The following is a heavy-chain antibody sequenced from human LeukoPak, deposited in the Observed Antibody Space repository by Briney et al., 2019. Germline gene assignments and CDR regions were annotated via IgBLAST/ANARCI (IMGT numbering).Heavy chain of an antibody. D-gene: IGHD3-10*02. CDR2: ISSSGSTI. CDR3: AELGITMIGGV. Sequence: GGSLRLSCAASGFALSSYGTHWVRQAPGKGLEWVSYISSSGSTIYYADSVKGRFTISRDNAKNSLYLQMNSLRAEDTAVYYCAELGITMIGGVWGKGTTVTISS. CDR1: GFALSSYG. J-gene: IGHJ6*04. V-gene: IGHV3-48*04.